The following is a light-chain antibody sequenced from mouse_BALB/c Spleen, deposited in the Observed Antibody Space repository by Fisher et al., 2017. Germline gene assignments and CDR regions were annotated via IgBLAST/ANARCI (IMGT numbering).Light chain of an antibody. Sequence: IVITQSTAIMSASPGEKVTMTCSASSSVSYMHWYQQKSGTSPKRWIYDTSKLASGVPARFSGSGSGTSYSLTISRMEADDAATYYCQQRSSYPYTFGGGTKLEIK. V-gene: IGKV4-59*01. CDR2: DTS. J-gene: IGKJ2*01. CDR1: SSVSY. CDR3: QQRSSYPYT.